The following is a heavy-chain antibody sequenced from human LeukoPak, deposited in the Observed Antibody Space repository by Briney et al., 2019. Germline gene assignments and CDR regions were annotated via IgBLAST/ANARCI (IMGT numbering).Heavy chain of an antibody. CDR3: ARGRLDCSSTSCYDRAGVDYYGMDV. V-gene: IGHV3-21*01. D-gene: IGHD2-2*01. J-gene: IGHJ6*04. CDR2: ISSSSSYI. CDR1: GFTFSSYS. Sequence: PGGSLRLSCAASGFTFSSYSMNWVRQAPGKGLEWVSSISSSSSYIYYADSVKGRFTISRDNAKNSLYLQINSLRAEDTAVYYCARGRLDCSSTSCYDRAGVDYYGMDVGAKGPRSPSPQ.